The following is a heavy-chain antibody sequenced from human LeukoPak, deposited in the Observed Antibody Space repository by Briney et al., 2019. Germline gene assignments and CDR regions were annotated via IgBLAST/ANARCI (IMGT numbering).Heavy chain of an antibody. D-gene: IGHD5-18*01. Sequence: TSETLSLTCAVYGGSFSGYYWSWIRQPPGKGLEWIGEINHSGSTNYNPSLKSRVTISVDTSKNQFSLKPSSVTAADTAVYYCARDAYSYGYSDYWGQGTLVTVSS. J-gene: IGHJ4*02. CDR2: INHSGST. CDR1: GGSFSGYY. CDR3: ARDAYSYGYSDY. V-gene: IGHV4-34*01.